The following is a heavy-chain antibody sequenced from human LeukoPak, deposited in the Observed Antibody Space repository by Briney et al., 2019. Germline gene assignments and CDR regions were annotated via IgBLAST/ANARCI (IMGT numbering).Heavy chain of an antibody. CDR2: SSPTGDIT. V-gene: IGHV4-34*01. CDR3: ARVPDFIARPCDS. D-gene: IGHD2-21*01. Sequence: SETLSLTCAVYGGSFSGNYWTFIRQSPGRGLEWIGESSPTGDITGYNPSLKGRATISVDSSKKQFSLRLTSVTAADTGVYYCARVPDFIARPCDSWGPGTLVTVSS. CDR1: GGSFSGNY. J-gene: IGHJ4*02.